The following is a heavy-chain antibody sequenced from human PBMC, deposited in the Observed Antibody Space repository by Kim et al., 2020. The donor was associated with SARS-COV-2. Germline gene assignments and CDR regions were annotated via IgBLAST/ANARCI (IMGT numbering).Heavy chain of an antibody. J-gene: IGHJ4*02. V-gene: IGHV4-34*01. Sequence: SETLSLTCAVYGGSFSGYYWSWIRQPPGKGLEWIGEINHSGSTNYNPSLKSRVTISVDTSKNQFSLKLSSVTAADTAVYYCARSRGRRFLEWLLSHPTLDYWGQGTLVTVSS. D-gene: IGHD3-3*01. CDR3: ARSRGRRFLEWLLSHPTLDY. CDR2: INHSGST. CDR1: GGSFSGYY.